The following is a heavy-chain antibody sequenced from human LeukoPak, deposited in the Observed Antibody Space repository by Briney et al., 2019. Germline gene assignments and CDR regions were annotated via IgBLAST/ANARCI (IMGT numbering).Heavy chain of an antibody. J-gene: IGHJ4*02. V-gene: IGHV1-69*01. CDR1: RGTFSSYA. Sequence: SVKISCKASRGTFSSYAISWVRQAPGQGLERVGGSIPIFGTANYAQKFQDRVTISPDESTSTDYMELSSLRSEDTAVFYCARPPLAYYYDSSGYYYFDYWGQGTLVTVSS. D-gene: IGHD3-22*01. CDR2: SIPIFGTA. CDR3: ARPPLAYYYDSSGYYYFDY.